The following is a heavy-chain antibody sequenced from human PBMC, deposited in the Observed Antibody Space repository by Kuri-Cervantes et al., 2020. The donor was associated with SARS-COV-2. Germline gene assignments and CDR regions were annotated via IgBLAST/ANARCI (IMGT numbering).Heavy chain of an antibody. D-gene: IGHD6-13*01. V-gene: IGHV1-8*03. Sequence: ASVKVSCKASGYTFTGYYMHWVRQAPGQGLEWMGWINPNSGNTGYAQKFQGRVTITRNTSISTAYMELSSLRSEDTAVYYCASGAAAVNDAFDIWGQGTMVTVSS. CDR3: ASGAAAVNDAFDI. CDR1: GYTFTGYY. CDR2: INPNSGNT. J-gene: IGHJ3*02.